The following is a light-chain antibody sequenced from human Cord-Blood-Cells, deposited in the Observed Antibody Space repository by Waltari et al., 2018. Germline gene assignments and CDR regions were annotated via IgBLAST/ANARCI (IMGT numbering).Light chain of an antibody. Sequence: ENVLTQSPGTLSLSPGERATLSCRASQSVSSSYLAWYQQKPGQDPRLLIYGASSRATGIPDRFSGRGSGTEFTLTISRLEPEDFAGYYCQQYGSSPRTFGQGTNVEIK. CDR2: GAS. V-gene: IGKV3-20*01. CDR1: QSVSSSY. J-gene: IGKJ1*01. CDR3: QQYGSSPRT.